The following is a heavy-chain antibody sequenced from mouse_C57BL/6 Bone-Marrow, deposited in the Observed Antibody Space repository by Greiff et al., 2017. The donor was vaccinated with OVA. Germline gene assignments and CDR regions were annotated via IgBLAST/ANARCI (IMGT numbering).Heavy chain of an antibody. D-gene: IGHD1-1*01. J-gene: IGHJ2*01. CDR3: ARPYYGSTSYYFDY. CDR2: IDPNSGGT. Sequence: QVQLQQSGAELARPGASVKLSCKASGYTFTSYGISWVKQRPGRGLEWIGRIDPNSGGTKYNEKFKSKATLTVDKPSSTAYMQLSSLTSEDSAVYDCARPYYGSTSYYFDYWGQGTTLTVSS. CDR1: GYTFTSYG. V-gene: IGHV1-72*01.